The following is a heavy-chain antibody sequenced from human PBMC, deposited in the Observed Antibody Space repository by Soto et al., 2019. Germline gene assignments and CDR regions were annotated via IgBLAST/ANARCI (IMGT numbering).Heavy chain of an antibody. J-gene: IGHJ4*02. Sequence: QVQLVESGGGVVQPGRSLRLSCAASGFTFSSYGMHWVRQAPGKGLEWVAVIWYDGSNKYYADSVKGRFTISRDNSKNTLYLQMNSLRAEDTAVYSCARDPPFGGIAVARGGDYWGQGTLVTVSS. D-gene: IGHD6-19*01. CDR2: IWYDGSNK. CDR3: ARDPPFGGIAVARGGDY. CDR1: GFTFSSYG. V-gene: IGHV3-33*01.